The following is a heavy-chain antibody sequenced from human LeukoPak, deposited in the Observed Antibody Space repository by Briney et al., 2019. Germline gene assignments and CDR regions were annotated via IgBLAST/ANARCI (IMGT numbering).Heavy chain of an antibody. V-gene: IGHV1-2*02. Sequence: ASVKVSCKASGYTFTAYYMHWVRQAPGQGLEWMGWINTISGATNYAQKFQGRVTMTRDTSISTAYMELSRLRSDDTAVYYCARDDGYSYGYDWGQGTLVTVSS. CDR3: ARDDGYSYGYD. D-gene: IGHD5-18*01. CDR1: GYTFTAYY. CDR2: INTISGAT. J-gene: IGHJ4*02.